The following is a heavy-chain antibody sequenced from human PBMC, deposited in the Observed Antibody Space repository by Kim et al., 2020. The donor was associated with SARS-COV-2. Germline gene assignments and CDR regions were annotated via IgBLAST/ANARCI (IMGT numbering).Heavy chain of an antibody. D-gene: IGHD3-3*01. V-gene: IGHV3-48*02. J-gene: IGHJ6*02. CDR3: ARRSNEVTIFGVVRFYGMDV. CDR2: ISSSSSTI. Sequence: GGSLRLSCAVSGFTFSSYSMNWVRQAPGKGLEWVSYISSSSSTIYYADSVKGRFTISRDNAKNSLYLQMNSLRDEDTAVYYCARRSNEVTIFGVVRFYGMDVWGQGTTVTVSS. CDR1: GFTFSSYS.